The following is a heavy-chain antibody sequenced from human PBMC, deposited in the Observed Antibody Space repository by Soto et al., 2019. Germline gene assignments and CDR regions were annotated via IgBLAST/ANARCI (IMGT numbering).Heavy chain of an antibody. V-gene: IGHV3-48*01. J-gene: IGHJ4*02. D-gene: IGHD2-8*01. CDR1: GFTFSSYS. CDR2: ISGSSSMI. CDR3: ARDLNPRQEMLYALLGY. Sequence: EVQLVESGGGLVQPGGSLRLSCAASGFTFSSYSMNWVRQAPGKGLEWVAYISGSSSMIYYADSVKGRFTISRDNAKNSLYLQMNSLGAEDTAVYYCARDLNPRQEMLYALLGYWGQGTLVTVSS.